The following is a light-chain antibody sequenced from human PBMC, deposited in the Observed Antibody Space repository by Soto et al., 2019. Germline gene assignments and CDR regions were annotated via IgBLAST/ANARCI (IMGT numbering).Light chain of an antibody. CDR3: SSYTTISTYV. Sequence: QSVLTQPASVSGSPGQSIIISCTGTFNDVGAHNYVSWYQQHPGKAPKLVIYEVSNRPSGISNRFSGFKAGNTASLTISGLQAGDEADYYCSSYTTISTYVFGTGTKVTVL. V-gene: IGLV2-14*01. CDR1: FNDVGAHNY. CDR2: EVS. J-gene: IGLJ1*01.